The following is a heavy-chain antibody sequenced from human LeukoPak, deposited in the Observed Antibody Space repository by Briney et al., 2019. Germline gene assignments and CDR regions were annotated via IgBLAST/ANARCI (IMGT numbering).Heavy chain of an antibody. J-gene: IGHJ4*02. CDR3: ARDGVAAAMHFDY. Sequence: SETLSLTCTVSGGSISSSSYYWGWIRQPPGKGLEWIGSIYYSGSTYYNPSLKSRVTISVDTSKNQFSLKLSSVTAADTAVYYCARDGVAAAMHFDYWGQGTLVTVSS. V-gene: IGHV4-39*07. D-gene: IGHD2-2*01. CDR2: IYYSGST. CDR1: GGSISSSSYY.